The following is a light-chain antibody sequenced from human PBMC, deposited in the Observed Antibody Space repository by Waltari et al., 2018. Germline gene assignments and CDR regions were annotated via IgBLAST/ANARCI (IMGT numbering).Light chain of an antibody. J-gene: IGLJ3*02. CDR2: YND. CDR1: NIGSKS. V-gene: IGLV3-21*04. Sequence: SDVLTQTPSVSVAPGTTATITCGRQNIGSKSVHWYQQKAGQAPVLVIDYNDDRPSGIPARFTGSNAGNTATLTIRRVEAGDEDDYYCQVWDDSTAQGVFGGGTTLTVL. CDR3: QVWDDSTAQGV.